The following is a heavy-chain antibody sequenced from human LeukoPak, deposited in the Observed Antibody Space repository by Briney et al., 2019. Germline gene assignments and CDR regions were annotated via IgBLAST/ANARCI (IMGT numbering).Heavy chain of an antibody. CDR3: ARDSAYYGSGSYSKGLDY. Sequence: SETLSLTCTVSGGSISSYYWSWIRQPAGKGLEWIGRIYTSGSTNYNPSLKNRLTMSVDTSKNQFSRKLSSVTAADTAVNYCARDSAYYGSGSYSKGLDYWGQGTLVTVSS. D-gene: IGHD3-10*01. J-gene: IGHJ4*02. CDR2: IYTSGST. V-gene: IGHV4-4*07. CDR1: GGSISSYY.